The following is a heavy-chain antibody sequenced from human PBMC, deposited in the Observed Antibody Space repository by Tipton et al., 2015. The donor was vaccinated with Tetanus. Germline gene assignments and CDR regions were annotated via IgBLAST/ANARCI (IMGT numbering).Heavy chain of an antibody. CDR3: ARGERGALDI. CDR2: IYYGGST. Sequence: TLSLTCTVSGDSIGRTSPYWAWIRQPPGKGLEWVGSIYYGGSTYFNPSLRSRGTISIDTSRNQFSLQLSSVTAADTAVYYCARGERGALDIWGQGTLVTVSS. V-gene: IGHV4-39*01. CDR1: GDSIGRTSPY. J-gene: IGHJ3*02.